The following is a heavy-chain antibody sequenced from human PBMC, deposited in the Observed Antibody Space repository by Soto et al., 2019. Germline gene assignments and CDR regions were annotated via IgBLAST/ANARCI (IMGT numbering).Heavy chain of an antibody. CDR1: GYTFTGYY. J-gene: IGHJ6*02. V-gene: IGHV1-18*04. Sequence: GASVKVSCKASGYTFTGYYRRWVRQANRQGLEWMGWISAYNGNTNYAQKLQGRVTMTTDTSTSTAYMELRSLRSDDTAVYYCARDPGIAVAGNYYYYGMDVWGQGTTVTVSS. CDR2: ISAYNGNT. D-gene: IGHD6-19*01. CDR3: ARDPGIAVAGNYYYYGMDV.